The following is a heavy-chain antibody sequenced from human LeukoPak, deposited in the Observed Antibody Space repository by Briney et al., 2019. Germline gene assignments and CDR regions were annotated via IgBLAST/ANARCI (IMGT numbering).Heavy chain of an antibody. Sequence: TGGSLRLSCAASGFTFSSYDMHWVRQAPGKGLEWVAVMWSDGSNKYHADSVKGRFTISRDNSKNTLYLQMNSLRAEDTAVYYGARNSALDYWGQGTLVTVSS. CDR1: GFTFSSYD. D-gene: IGHD2/OR15-2a*01. CDR2: MWSDGSNK. CDR3: ARNSALDY. V-gene: IGHV3-33*01. J-gene: IGHJ4*02.